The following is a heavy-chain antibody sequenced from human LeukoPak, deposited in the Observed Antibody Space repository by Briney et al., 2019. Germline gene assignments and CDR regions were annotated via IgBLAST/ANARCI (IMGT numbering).Heavy chain of an antibody. J-gene: IGHJ6*03. V-gene: IGHV4-4*07. D-gene: IGHD3-10*01. Sequence: SETLSLTCSVSGGSFSNHFWSWVRHPAGKGLEWIGRIYPSGNTNYNPSLKSRVTLSVDTSKTQFYLSLSSVTAADTAVYYCAREDSGSYYNFYYFYMDVWGKGTTATISS. CDR1: GGSFSNHF. CDR2: IYPSGNT. CDR3: AREDSGSYYNFYYFYMDV.